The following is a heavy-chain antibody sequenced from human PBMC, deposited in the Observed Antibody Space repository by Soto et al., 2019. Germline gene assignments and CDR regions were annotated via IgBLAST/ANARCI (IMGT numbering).Heavy chain of an antibody. D-gene: IGHD3-10*01. CDR2: INTNGNT. J-gene: IGHJ4*02. V-gene: IGHV3-66*01. Sequence: GGSLRLSCAASGFTVSSKYMNWVRQAPGKGLEWVSLINTNGNTHYAGSVNGRFTISRDNSKNTLYLQMDSLRVDDTAVYYCGRSPGDYIKSREFDYWGRGTRFTVP. CDR1: GFTVSSKY. CDR3: GRSPGDYIKSREFDY.